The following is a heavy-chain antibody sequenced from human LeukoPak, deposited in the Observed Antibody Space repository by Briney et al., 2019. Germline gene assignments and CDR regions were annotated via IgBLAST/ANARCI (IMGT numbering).Heavy chain of an antibody. D-gene: IGHD4-23*01. CDR2: IYPGESDT. J-gene: IGHJ4*02. Sequence: GESLKISCKGSGYNFAIYWIGWVRQMPGKGLEWMGIIYPGESDTRYSPSFQGQVTISADKSISTASLQWSSLKASDTAIYYCARLGNPPLAYWGQGTLVTVSS. V-gene: IGHV5-51*01. CDR1: GYNFAIYW. CDR3: ARLGNPPLAY.